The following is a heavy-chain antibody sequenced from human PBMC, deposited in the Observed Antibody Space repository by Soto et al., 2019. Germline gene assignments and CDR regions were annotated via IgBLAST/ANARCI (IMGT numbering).Heavy chain of an antibody. CDR3: AKVAKYGVVVEYFDS. D-gene: IGHD3-3*01. Sequence: XGSLILSCGTSGFTFANFCMGLVRQAPGKGLYWVSGISSSGRRTYYADSVKGRFTISRDNSKNTLYLQMDSLRGDDTAVYYCAKVAKYGVVVEYFDSWGQGALVTVSS. V-gene: IGHV3-23*01. J-gene: IGHJ4*02. CDR1: GFTFANFC. CDR2: ISSSGRRT.